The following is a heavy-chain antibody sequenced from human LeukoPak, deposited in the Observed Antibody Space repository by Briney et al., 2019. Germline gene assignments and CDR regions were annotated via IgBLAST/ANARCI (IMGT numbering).Heavy chain of an antibody. CDR1: GYSFTSYW. V-gene: IGHV5-51*01. CDR3: ARQADTYYYDSSGYYRAYYFDY. D-gene: IGHD3-22*01. J-gene: IGHJ4*02. CDR2: IYPGDSDT. Sequence: GESLKISCKGSGYSFTSYWIGWVRQMPGKGLEWMGIIYPGDSDTRYSPSFQGQVTISADKSISTAYLQWSSLKASDTAMYYCARQADTYYYDSSGYYRAYYFDYWGQGTLVTVSS.